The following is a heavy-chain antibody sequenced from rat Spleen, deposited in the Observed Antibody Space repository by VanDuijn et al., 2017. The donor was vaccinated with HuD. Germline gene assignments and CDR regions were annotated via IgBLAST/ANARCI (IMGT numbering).Heavy chain of an antibody. CDR1: GFTFNNYW. CDR3: TRDNERSYVMDA. Sequence: EVQLVESGGGLVQPGRSLKLSCVASGFTFNNYWMTWIRQAPGKGLEWVASITNAAGKVHYPDSVKGRFTISRDNAKSSLYLQMNSLRSEDTAIYYCTRDNERSYVMDAWGQGASVTVSS. J-gene: IGHJ4*01. V-gene: IGHV5-31*01. CDR2: ITNAAGKV.